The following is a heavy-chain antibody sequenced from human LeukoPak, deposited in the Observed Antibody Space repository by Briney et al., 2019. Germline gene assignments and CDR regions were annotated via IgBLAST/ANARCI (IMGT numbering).Heavy chain of an antibody. D-gene: IGHD5-24*01. CDR1: GGTFSSYA. V-gene: IGHV1-69*05. J-gene: IGHJ4*02. CDR2: IIPIFGTA. CDR3: ARSRDGYNGEDY. Sequence: ASVKVSCKASGGTFSSYAISWVRQAPGQGLEWMGGIIPIFGTANYAQKFQGRVTITTDESTSTAYMELGSLRSEDTAVYYCARSRDGYNGEDYWGQGTLVTVSS.